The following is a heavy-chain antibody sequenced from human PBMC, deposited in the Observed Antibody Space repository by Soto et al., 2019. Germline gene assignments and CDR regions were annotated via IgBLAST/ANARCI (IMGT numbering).Heavy chain of an antibody. CDR1: GFTFSSYG. CDR2: ISYDGSNK. D-gene: IGHD3-22*01. J-gene: IGHJ6*02. CDR3: AKLGRSSGYDGMDV. Sequence: GGSLRLSCAASGFTFSSYGMHWVRQAPGKGLEWVAVISYDGSNKYYADSVKGRFTISRDNSKNTLYLQMNSLRAEDTAVYYCAKLGRSSGYDGMDVWGQGTTVTVSS. V-gene: IGHV3-30*18.